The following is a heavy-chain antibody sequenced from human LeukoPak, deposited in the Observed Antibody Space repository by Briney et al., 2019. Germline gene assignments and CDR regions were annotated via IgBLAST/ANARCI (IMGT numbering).Heavy chain of an antibody. D-gene: IGHD2-21*02. J-gene: IGHJ3*02. Sequence: GASLRLSCAASGFTFSSYAMSWVRQAPGKGLEWVSAISGSGGSTYYADSVKGRFTISRDNSKNTLYLQMNSLRAEDTAVYYCAKDYGGDCYSCASDIWGQGTMVTVSS. CDR3: AKDYGGDCYSCASDI. CDR1: GFTFSSYA. V-gene: IGHV3-23*01. CDR2: ISGSGGST.